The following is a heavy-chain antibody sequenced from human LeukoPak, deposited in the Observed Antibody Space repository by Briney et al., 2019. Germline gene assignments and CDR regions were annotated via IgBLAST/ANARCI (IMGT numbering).Heavy chain of an antibody. D-gene: IGHD5-12*01. V-gene: IGHV4-34*01. J-gene: IGHJ4*02. CDR2: INHSGST. CDR1: GGSFSGYY. CDR3: ARARWLLDY. Sequence: SETLSLTCAVYGGSFSGYYWSWIRQPPGKGLEWIGEINHSGSTNYNPSLKSRVTISVDTSKNQFSLKLSSVTAADTAVYYCARARWLLDYWGQGTLVTVSS.